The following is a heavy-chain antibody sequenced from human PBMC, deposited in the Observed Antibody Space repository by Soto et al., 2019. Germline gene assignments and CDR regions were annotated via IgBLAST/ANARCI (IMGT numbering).Heavy chain of an antibody. J-gene: IGHJ5*02. CDR3: ARASSSGWYHH. V-gene: IGHV4-59*01. D-gene: IGHD6-19*01. Sequence: QVQLPESGPGLVKPSETLSLPCTVSGDSISPFYWRWIRPPPGKGLEWIGYIYYSGKTNYNPSLQSRVTTSVDTSKNPFSLRRSSVTAADTAVYFCARASSSGWYHHWGQGTLVTVSS. CDR1: GDSISPFY. CDR2: IYYSGKT.